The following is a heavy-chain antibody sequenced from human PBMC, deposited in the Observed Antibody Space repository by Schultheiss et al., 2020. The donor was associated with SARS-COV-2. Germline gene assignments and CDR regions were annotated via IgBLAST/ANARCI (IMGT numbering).Heavy chain of an antibody. Sequence: GGSLRLSCAASGFTFSTYALSWVRQAPGKGLEWVSAISGSGRNTYHADSVKGRFTISRDNSKNTLYLQMNSLRAEDTAVYYCARGVVPAASFDCWGQGTLVTVSS. V-gene: IGHV3-23*01. J-gene: IGHJ4*02. CDR2: ISGSGRNT. D-gene: IGHD2-2*01. CDR1: GFTFSTYA. CDR3: ARGVVPAASFDC.